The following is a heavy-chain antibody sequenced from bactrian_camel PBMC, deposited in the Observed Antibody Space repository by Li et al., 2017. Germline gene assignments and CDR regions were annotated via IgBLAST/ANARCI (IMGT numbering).Heavy chain of an antibody. CDR2: IETGSGTT. J-gene: IGHJ4*01. Sequence: HVQLVESGGGSVQDGGSLTLSCGYSSSSYCMAWFRQAPGKGLEWVSTIETGSGTTYYPDSTKGRFTISKDNAKNTLVLQLNNLKPEDTAVYYCAVSSWRSDTCLRTPSYNYWGQGTQVTVS. CDR1: YSSSSYC. V-gene: IGHV3-2*01. CDR3: AVSSWRSDTCLRTPSYNY.